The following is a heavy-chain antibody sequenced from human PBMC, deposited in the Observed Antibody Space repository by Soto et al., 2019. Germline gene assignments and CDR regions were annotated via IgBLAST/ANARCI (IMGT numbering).Heavy chain of an antibody. CDR1: GGSISTGGYY. J-gene: IGHJ6*02. Sequence: SETLSLTCTVSGGSISTGGYYWSWIRQSPGKGLEWIGHIYFSGNAYYDPSLKSRISISVDTSKNQFSLKLTSVTAADTAVYYYARLDSSGWTNSYYYALDVWGQGTTVTVSS. D-gene: IGHD6-19*01. V-gene: IGHV4-31*03. CDR3: ARLDSSGWTNSYYYALDV. CDR2: IYFSGNA.